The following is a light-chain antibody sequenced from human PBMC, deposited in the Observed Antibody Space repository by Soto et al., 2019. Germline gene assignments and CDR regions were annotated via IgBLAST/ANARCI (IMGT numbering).Light chain of an antibody. Sequence: IQLTQYPSSLSASVGDRVTITFRAIQGISNYLASYQQKPGEAPKLLIYAASTLQSGVPSRFSGSGSGTDFTLTISSLQPEDFATYYCQNLNSYPLAFGPGTRVDLK. CDR3: QNLNSYPLA. CDR1: QGISNY. J-gene: IGKJ3*01. CDR2: AAS. V-gene: IGKV1-9*01.